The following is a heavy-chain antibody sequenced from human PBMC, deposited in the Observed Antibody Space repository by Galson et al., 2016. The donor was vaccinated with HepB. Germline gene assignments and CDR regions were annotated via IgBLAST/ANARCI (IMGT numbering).Heavy chain of an antibody. CDR2: ISHSRSS. D-gene: IGHD3-9*01. J-gene: IGHJ4*02. Sequence: SETLSLTCAVRGGSFSGYYWGWIRQTPGKGLEWIGEISHSRSSDYKSSLKSRIAISVDTPKRQLSLKLYDVTAADTGVYYCARRPLRYYSSSTCSNYFDSWSQGTLVTVSS. CDR3: ARRPLRYYSSSTCSNYFDS. V-gene: IGHV4-34*01. CDR1: GGSFSGYY.